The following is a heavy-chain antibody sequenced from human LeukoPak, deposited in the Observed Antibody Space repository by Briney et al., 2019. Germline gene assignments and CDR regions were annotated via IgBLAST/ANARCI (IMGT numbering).Heavy chain of an antibody. J-gene: IGHJ4*02. Sequence: GGSLRLSCAASGFTFSSYAMSWVRQAPGKGLEWVSVISGSGGSADSADSVKGRFTISRDNSKNTLYLQMNSLRAEDTAVYYCAKLNSGSYHYTNFDYWGQGTLVTVSS. CDR3: AKLNSGSYHYTNFDY. V-gene: IGHV3-23*01. D-gene: IGHD1-26*01. CDR1: GFTFSSYA. CDR2: ISGSGGSA.